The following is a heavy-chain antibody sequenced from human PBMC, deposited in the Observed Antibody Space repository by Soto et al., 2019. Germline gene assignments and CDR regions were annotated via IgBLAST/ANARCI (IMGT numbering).Heavy chain of an antibody. Sequence: ETLSLRFTVAGCSISSYYWSWIRQPPGKGLEWIGYIYYSGSTNYNPSLKSRVTISVDTSKNQFSLKLSSVTAADTAVYYCARGSYGGNTWGQGTLVTVS. J-gene: IGHJ4*02. CDR2: IYYSGST. D-gene: IGHD1-26*01. V-gene: IGHV4-59*01. CDR1: GCSISSYY. CDR3: ARGSYGGNT.